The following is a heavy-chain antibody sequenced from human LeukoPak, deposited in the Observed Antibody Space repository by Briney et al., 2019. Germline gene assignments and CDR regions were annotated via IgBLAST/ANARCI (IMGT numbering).Heavy chain of an antibody. J-gene: IGHJ5*02. Sequence: PGGSLRLSCKASGITFRIHGMFWVRQAPGKGLEWVASIRYDGSRQFYADSVKGRFTISRDNSKNTLYLQMNSLRAEDTAVYYCARESGGEYSSSCPRFDPWGQGTLVTVSS. D-gene: IGHD6-13*01. V-gene: IGHV3-30*02. CDR3: ARESGGEYSSSCPRFDP. CDR2: IRYDGSRQ. CDR1: GITFRIHG.